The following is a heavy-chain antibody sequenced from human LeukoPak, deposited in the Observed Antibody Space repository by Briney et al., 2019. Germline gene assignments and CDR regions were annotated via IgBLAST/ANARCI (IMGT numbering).Heavy chain of an antibody. V-gene: IGHV1-18*01. CDR3: TRDYLTAAGSDAFDI. D-gene: IGHD6-13*01. Sequence: ASVKVSCKASGYTFTSTGINWVRPAPGQGLEWMAWISPYNGNTKYARKFQGRVTVTTDTSTTTAYMDLRSLRSDDTAVYYCTRDYLTAAGSDAFDIWGQGTMVTVSS. CDR1: GYTFTSTG. CDR2: ISPYNGNT. J-gene: IGHJ3*02.